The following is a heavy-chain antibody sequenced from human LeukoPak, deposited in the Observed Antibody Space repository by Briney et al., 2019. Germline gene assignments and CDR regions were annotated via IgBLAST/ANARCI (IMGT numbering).Heavy chain of an antibody. V-gene: IGHV1-2*02. CDR3: ARGPSEYYYFDY. Sequence: ASVKVSCKASGYTFTGYYIHWVRQAPGQGLEWMGWINPNSGGTNYAQKFQGRVTMTRDTSISTAYMELSRLRSDDTAVYYCARGPSEYYYFDYWGQGTLVTVSS. J-gene: IGHJ4*02. CDR1: GYTFTGYY. D-gene: IGHD6-6*01. CDR2: INPNSGGT.